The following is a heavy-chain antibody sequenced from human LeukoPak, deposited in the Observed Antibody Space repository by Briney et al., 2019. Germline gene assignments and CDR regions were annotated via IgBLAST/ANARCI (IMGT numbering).Heavy chain of an antibody. Sequence: GGSLRLSCAASGFTFSSYGMHWVRQAPGKGLEWVAVIWYDGSNKYYADSAKGRFTISRDNSKNTLYLQMNSLRAEDTAVYYCARDGGYYDSSGYFVYWGQGTLVTVSS. J-gene: IGHJ4*02. CDR2: IWYDGSNK. D-gene: IGHD3-22*01. CDR3: ARDGGYYDSSGYFVY. V-gene: IGHV3-33*01. CDR1: GFTFSSYG.